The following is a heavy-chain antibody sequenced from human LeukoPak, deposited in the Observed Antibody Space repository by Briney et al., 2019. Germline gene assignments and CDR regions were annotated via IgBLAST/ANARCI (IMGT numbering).Heavy chain of an antibody. CDR3: ARAPPNGDYDFRSGPKGFDY. D-gene: IGHD3-3*01. Sequence: SETLSLTCTVSGGSISFYYWSWIRQPAGKGLEWIGRIYTSGSTNYNPSLKSRVTMSVDTSKNQFSLKLSSVTAADTAVYYCARAPPNGDYDFRSGPKGFDYWGQGTLVTVSS. CDR1: GGSISFYY. CDR2: IYTSGST. V-gene: IGHV4-4*07. J-gene: IGHJ4*02.